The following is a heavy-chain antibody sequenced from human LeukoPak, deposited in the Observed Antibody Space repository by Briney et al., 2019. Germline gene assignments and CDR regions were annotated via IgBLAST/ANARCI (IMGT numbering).Heavy chain of an antibody. Sequence: GGSLRLSCTASGFTFGDYAMSWVRQAPGKGLEWVGFIRSKTYDGTTEYAASVKGRFTIPRDDSKRIAYLQMNSLKTDDTAVYYCTRVWLQYFDYWGQGTLITVSS. CDR2: IRSKTYDGTT. J-gene: IGHJ4*02. V-gene: IGHV3-49*04. D-gene: IGHD5-24*01. CDR1: GFTFGDYA. CDR3: TRVWLQYFDY.